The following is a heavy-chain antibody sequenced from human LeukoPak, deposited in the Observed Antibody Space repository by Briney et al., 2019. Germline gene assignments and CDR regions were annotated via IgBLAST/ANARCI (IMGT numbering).Heavy chain of an antibody. Sequence: SETLSLTCTVSGGSISSYYWSWIRQPPGKGLEWIGYIYYSGSTNYNPSLKSRVTISVDTSKNQFSLKLSSVTAADTAVYYCARVSCSSTSCYEDYYHYYGMDVWGQGTTVTVSS. J-gene: IGHJ6*02. V-gene: IGHV4-59*01. CDR3: ARVSCSSTSCYEDYYHYYGMDV. D-gene: IGHD2-2*01. CDR1: GGSISSYY. CDR2: IYYSGST.